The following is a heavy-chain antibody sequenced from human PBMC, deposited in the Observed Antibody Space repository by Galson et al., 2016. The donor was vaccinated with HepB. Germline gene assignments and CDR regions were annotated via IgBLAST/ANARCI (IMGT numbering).Heavy chain of an antibody. Sequence: SVKVSCKASGGTFSTSSINWVRQAPGQGLEWMGGINPIYDTQSIAPKFRDRFTMTADTSTGTGHMELTTLRSEDTAGYFCAKGENYDPLTGTYLAWFFDLWGRGTLVTVSS. D-gene: IGHD3-9*01. CDR1: GGTFSTSS. J-gene: IGHJ2*01. V-gene: IGHV1-69*06. CDR3: AKGENYDPLTGTYLAWFFDL. CDR2: INPIYDTQ.